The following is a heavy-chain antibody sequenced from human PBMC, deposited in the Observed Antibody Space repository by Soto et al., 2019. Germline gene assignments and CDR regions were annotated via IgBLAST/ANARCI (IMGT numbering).Heavy chain of an antibody. CDR3: ARDLVWSLLVVSAAMVEWLDL. V-gene: IGHV1-18*04. CDR1: GYTFTSYG. D-gene: IGHD2-2*01. Sequence: SVKVSCKASGYTFTSYGISWVRQAPGQGLEWMGWISAYNGNTNYAQKLQGRVTMTTDTSTSTAYMGLRSLRFDDTAGYYCARDLVWSLLVVSAAMVEWLDLWG. CDR2: ISAYNGNT. J-gene: IGHJ5*02.